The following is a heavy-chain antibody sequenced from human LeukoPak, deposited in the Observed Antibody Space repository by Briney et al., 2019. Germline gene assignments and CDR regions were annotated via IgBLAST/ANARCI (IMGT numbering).Heavy chain of an antibody. Sequence: SETLSLTCTVSGGSISSGDHYWSWIRQPPGKGLEWIGYIYYRGSTYYNPSLKSRVTISVDRSKNQFSLKLSSVTAADTAVYYCARERAKFYYDSSAENWYFDLWGRGTLVTVSS. D-gene: IGHD3-22*01. CDR2: IYYRGST. CDR1: GGSISSGDHY. CDR3: ARERAKFYYDSSAENWYFDL. J-gene: IGHJ2*01. V-gene: IGHV4-30-4*01.